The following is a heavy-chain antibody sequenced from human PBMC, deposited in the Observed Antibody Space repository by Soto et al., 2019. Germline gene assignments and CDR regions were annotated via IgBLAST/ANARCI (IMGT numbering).Heavy chain of an antibody. Sequence: SETLSLTCTVSGGSISSYYWSWIRQPPGKGLEWIGYIYYSGSTNYNPSLKSRVTISVDTSKNQFSLKLNSVTTADTAVYYCARDKAYYGVDVWGQGTTVTISS. J-gene: IGHJ6*02. V-gene: IGHV4-59*01. CDR1: GGSISSYY. CDR2: IYYSGST. CDR3: ARDKAYYGVDV.